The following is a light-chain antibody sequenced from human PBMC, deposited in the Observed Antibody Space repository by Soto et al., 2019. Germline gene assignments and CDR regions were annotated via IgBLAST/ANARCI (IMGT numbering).Light chain of an antibody. Sequence: QAVVTQEPSFSVSPGGTVTLTCGLSSGSVSTSYYPSWYQQNPGQAPRTLIYNTNTRSSGVPDRFSGSILGNKAALTITGAQADDESEYYCVLYMGSGISVFGTGTKLTVL. CDR3: VLYMGSGISV. J-gene: IGLJ1*01. CDR2: NTN. V-gene: IGLV8-61*01. CDR1: SGSVSTSYY.